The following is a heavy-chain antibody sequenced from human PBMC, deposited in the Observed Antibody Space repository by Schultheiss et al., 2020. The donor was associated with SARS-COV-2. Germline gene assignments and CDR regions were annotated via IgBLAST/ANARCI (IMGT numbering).Heavy chain of an antibody. CDR2: ISSSSSYI. D-gene: IGHD4-23*01. CDR3: ARDGYGGNSWTAY. J-gene: IGHJ4*02. Sequence: SCAASGFTFSRYAMHWVRQAPGKGLEWVSSISSSSSYIYYADSVKGRFTISRDNAKNSLYLQMSSLRPEDTALYYCARDGYGGNSWTAYWGQGTLVTVSS. CDR1: GFTFSRYA. V-gene: IGHV3-21*04.